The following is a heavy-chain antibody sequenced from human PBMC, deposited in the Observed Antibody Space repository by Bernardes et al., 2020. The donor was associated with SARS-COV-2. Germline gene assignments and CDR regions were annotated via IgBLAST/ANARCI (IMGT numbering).Heavy chain of an antibody. CDR1: GASIRSSSYY. Sequence: SETLSLTCTVSGASIRSSSYYWGWFRQPPGKGLEWIGSVYYSGSTNYNPSLKSRVTMSADTSQNEFSLRLSSVTAADTAVYYCARIEYKYDSSGDYPFYYYAMDVWGQGTTVTVSS. J-gene: IGHJ6*02. CDR3: ARIEYKYDSSGDYPFYYYAMDV. V-gene: IGHV4-39*01. D-gene: IGHD3-22*01. CDR2: VYYSGST.